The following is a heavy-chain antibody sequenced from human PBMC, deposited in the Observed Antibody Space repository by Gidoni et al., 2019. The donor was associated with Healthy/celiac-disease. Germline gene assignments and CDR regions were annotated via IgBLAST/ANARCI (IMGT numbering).Heavy chain of an antibody. CDR3: ARVAYRYSGSHPGVY. CDR1: GYTFTSYY. D-gene: IGHD1-26*01. Sequence: QVQLVQSGAEVKKPGASVKVSCKASGYTFTSYYMHWVRQAPGQGLEWMGIINPSGGSTSYAQKFQGRVTMTRDTSTSTVYMELSSLRSEDTAVYYCARVAYRYSGSHPGVYWGQGTLVTVSS. V-gene: IGHV1-46*01. CDR2: INPSGGST. J-gene: IGHJ4*02.